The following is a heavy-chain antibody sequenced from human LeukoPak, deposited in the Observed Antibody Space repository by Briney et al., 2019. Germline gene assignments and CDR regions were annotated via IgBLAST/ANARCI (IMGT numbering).Heavy chain of an antibody. V-gene: IGHV3-23*01. J-gene: IGHJ4*02. CDR3: AKADGNYYDRSGSFDY. CDR1: GFTFSSYA. Sequence: PGGSLRLSCAASGFTFSSYAMSWVRQAPGKGLEWVSGISGSGGSTFYADSVKGRFTISGDNSKNTLYLQMNSLRAEDTAIYYCAKADGNYYDRSGSFDYWGQGTLVTVSS. D-gene: IGHD3-22*01. CDR2: ISGSGGST.